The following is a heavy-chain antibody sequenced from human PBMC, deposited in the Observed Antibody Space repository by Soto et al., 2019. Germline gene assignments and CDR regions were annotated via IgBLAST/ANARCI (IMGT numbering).Heavy chain of an antibody. V-gene: IGHV4-30-4*01. Sequence: QVQLQESGPGLVKPSQTLSLTCNVSAGYISTVNYYWSWIRQSPGKGLQWIGHIYYSGTTYYNPSLKSRISISVDASKNQVSLNLSSVTDADTAIYYCVSRQQQVALVEYCGQGPLVTVSS. CDR3: VSRQQQVALVEY. D-gene: IGHD6-13*01. CDR1: AGYISTVNYY. J-gene: IGHJ4*02. CDR2: IYYSGTT.